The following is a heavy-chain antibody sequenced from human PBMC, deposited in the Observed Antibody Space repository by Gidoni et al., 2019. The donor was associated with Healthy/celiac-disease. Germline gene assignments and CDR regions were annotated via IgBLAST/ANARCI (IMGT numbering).Heavy chain of an antibody. CDR2: IRSKAYGGTT. V-gene: IGHV3-49*05. CDR1: GFTFGDYA. J-gene: IGHJ4*02. CDR3: TRSKGVAILFDC. D-gene: IGHD2-21*01. Sequence: EVQLVESGAGLVKPGRSLRLSCTAAGFTFGDYAMSWFRQAPGKGLEWVGFIRSKAYGGTTEYAASVKGRFTISRDDSKSIAYLQMNSLKTEDTAVYYCTRSKGVAILFDCWGQGTLVTVSS.